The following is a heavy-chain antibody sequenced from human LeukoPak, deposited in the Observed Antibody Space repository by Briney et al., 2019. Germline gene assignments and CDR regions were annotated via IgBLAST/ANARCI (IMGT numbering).Heavy chain of an antibody. CDR2: IWPDDSET. CDR1: GYNFTTYW. V-gene: IGHV5-51*01. CDR3: ARQPIDYGPDF. D-gene: IGHD4/OR15-4a*01. Sequence: GESLKISCKGSGYNFTTYWIAGVRQMPGKGLEWMGIIWPDDSETRYSPSFRGHVTMSVDKSINTAYLQWSSLRASDTATYFCARQPIDYGPDFWGQGTLVAVSS. J-gene: IGHJ4*02.